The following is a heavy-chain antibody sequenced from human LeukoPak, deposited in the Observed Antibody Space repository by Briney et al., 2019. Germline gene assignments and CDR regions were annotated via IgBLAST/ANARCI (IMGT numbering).Heavy chain of an antibody. D-gene: IGHD2-15*01. J-gene: IGHJ4*02. Sequence: GESLKISCKGSGYSFTNYWIGWVRQMPGKGLEWTGIIYPGDSDTRYSPSFQGQVTISADKSINTAYLQWSSLKASDTAMYYCARGLYCSGGSCYFDYWGQGTLVTVSS. V-gene: IGHV5-51*01. CDR2: IYPGDSDT. CDR1: GYSFTNYW. CDR3: ARGLYCSGGSCYFDY.